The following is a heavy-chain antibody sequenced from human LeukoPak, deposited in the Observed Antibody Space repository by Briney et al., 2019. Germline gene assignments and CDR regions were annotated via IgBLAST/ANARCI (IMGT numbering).Heavy chain of an antibody. CDR2: IYYSGGT. CDR1: GGSISSSSYY. J-gene: IGHJ4*02. Sequence: SETLSLTCTVSGGSISSSSYYWGWIRQPPGKGLEWIGSIYYSGGTYYNPSLKSRVTISVDTSKNQFSLKLSSVTAADTAVYYCARVTITIFGVVITYFDYWGQGTLVTVSS. D-gene: IGHD3-3*01. CDR3: ARVTITIFGVVITYFDY. V-gene: IGHV4-39*07.